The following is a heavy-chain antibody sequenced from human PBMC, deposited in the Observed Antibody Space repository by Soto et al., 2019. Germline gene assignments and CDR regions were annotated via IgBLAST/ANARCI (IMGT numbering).Heavy chain of an antibody. CDR1: GGTFSSYA. CDR3: ARGGQQRNYYYYGMDV. D-gene: IGHD6-13*01. CDR2: IIPIFGTA. J-gene: IGHJ6*02. V-gene: IGHV1-69*13. Sequence: SVKVSCKASGGTFSSYAISWARQAPGQGLEWMGGIIPIFGTANYAQKFQGRVTITADESTSTAYMELSSLRSEDTAVYYCARGGQQRNYYYYGMDVWGQGTTVTVSS.